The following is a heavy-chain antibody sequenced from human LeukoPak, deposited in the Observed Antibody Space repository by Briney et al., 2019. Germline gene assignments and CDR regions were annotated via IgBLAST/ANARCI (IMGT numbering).Heavy chain of an antibody. D-gene: IGHD3-16*01. Sequence: ASVKVSCKASGYTFTGYYMHWVRQAPGQGLEWMGRINPNSGGTNYAQKFQGRVTMTRDTSISTAYMYLSRLISDDTAVYYCARGRGSYSFDYWGQGTLVTVSS. V-gene: IGHV1-2*06. CDR2: INPNSGGT. J-gene: IGHJ4*02. CDR1: GYTFTGYY. CDR3: ARGRGSYSFDY.